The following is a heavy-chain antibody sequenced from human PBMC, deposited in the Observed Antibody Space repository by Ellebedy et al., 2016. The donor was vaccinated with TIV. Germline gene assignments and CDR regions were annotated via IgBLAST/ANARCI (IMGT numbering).Heavy chain of an antibody. Sequence: AASVKVSCKASGYTFTSYGISWVRQAPGQGLEWMGWISAYNGNTNYAQKLQGRVTMTTDTSTSTAYMELRSLRSDDTAVYYCARIVDIVATIAGWPEGFDYWGQGTLVTVSS. CDR1: GYTFTSYG. J-gene: IGHJ4*02. V-gene: IGHV1-18*04. D-gene: IGHD5-12*01. CDR3: ARIVDIVATIAGWPEGFDY. CDR2: ISAYNGNT.